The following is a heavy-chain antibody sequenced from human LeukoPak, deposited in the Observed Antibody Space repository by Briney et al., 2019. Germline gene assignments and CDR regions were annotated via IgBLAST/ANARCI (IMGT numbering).Heavy chain of an antibody. V-gene: IGHV3-23*01. D-gene: IGHD3-22*01. J-gene: IGHJ4*02. CDR1: GFTFSSYS. CDR2: ISGSGGST. Sequence: PGGSLRLSCAASGFTFSSYSMNWVRQAPGKGLEWVSAISGSGGSTYYADSVKGRFTISRDNSKNTLYLQMNSLRAEDTAVYYCAKEYYYDSSGPDYWGQGTLVTVSS. CDR3: AKEYYYDSSGPDY.